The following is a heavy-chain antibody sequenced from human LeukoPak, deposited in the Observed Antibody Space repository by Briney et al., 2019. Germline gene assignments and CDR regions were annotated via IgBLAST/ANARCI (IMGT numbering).Heavy chain of an antibody. CDR1: SGSFSSYQ. CDR3: ARGARVGYSSGWSIDS. D-gene: IGHD6-19*01. Sequence: PSETLSPTCAVYSGSFSSYQWTWIRQPPGKGLEWIGEINDSGSTNSNPSLKSRVIISVDTSKNQFSLKLSSVTDVDMAVYYCARGARVGYSSGWSIDSWGRGTLVTVSS. J-gene: IGHJ4*02. CDR2: INDSGST. V-gene: IGHV4-34*01.